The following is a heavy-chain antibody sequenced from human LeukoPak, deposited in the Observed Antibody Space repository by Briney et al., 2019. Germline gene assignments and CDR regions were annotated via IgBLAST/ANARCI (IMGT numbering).Heavy chain of an antibody. CDR3: ATQVGDGGYFDY. J-gene: IGHJ4*02. CDR2: ISSSGSTI. CDR1: GFTFSSYE. Sequence: GGSLRLSCAASGFTFSSYEMTWVRQAPGKGLEWVSYISSSGSTIYYADSVKGRFTISRDNAKNSLYLQMNSLRAEDTAVYYCATQVGDGGYFDYWGQGTLVTVSS. V-gene: IGHV3-48*03. D-gene: IGHD1-26*01.